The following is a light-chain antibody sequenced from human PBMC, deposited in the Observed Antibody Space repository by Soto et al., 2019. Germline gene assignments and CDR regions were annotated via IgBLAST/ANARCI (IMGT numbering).Light chain of an antibody. CDR1: SSDVGGYNY. CDR2: EVS. J-gene: IGLJ1*01. Sequence: QSALTQPPSASGSPGQSVTISCTGTSSDVGGYNYVSWYQQHPGKAPKLMIYEVSKRPSGFPDRFSGSKSGNTASLTVSGLQAEDEAYYYCSSYAGSNQGVFGTGTKVTVL. CDR3: SSYAGSNQGV. V-gene: IGLV2-8*01.